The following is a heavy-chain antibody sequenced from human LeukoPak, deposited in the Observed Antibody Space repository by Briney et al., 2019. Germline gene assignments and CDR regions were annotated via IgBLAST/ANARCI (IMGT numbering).Heavy chain of an antibody. V-gene: IGHV4-59*12. D-gene: IGHD4-17*01. CDR3: AIYGDYLNFDH. J-gene: IGHJ4*02. CDR2: ISYSATETT. CDR1: GGSITDYY. Sequence: PSETLSLTCTVSGGSITDYYWSWVRQPPGKGLEWIGYISYSATETTNYNPSLESRVTMSVDTSKNQFSLKLSSVTAADTAVYYCAIYGDYLNFDHWGQGTLVTVSS.